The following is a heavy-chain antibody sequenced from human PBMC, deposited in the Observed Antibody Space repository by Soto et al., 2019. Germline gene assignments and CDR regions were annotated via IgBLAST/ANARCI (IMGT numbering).Heavy chain of an antibody. D-gene: IGHD6-19*01. CDR3: ASSAPRYSSGWYGGAFDI. CDR2: ISSSSSYI. Sequence: GGSLRLSCAASGFTFSSYSMNWVRQAPGKGLEWVSSISSSSSYIYYADSVKGRFTISRDNAKNSLYLQMNSLRAEDTAVYYCASSAPRYSSGWYGGAFDIWGQGTMVTVSS. J-gene: IGHJ3*02. CDR1: GFTFSSYS. V-gene: IGHV3-21*01.